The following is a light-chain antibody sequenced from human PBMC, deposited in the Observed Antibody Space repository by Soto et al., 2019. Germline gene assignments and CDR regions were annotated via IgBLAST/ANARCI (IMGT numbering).Light chain of an antibody. J-gene: IGKJ1*01. CDR1: QSVSSN. Sequence: RVMTQSPATLSVSPGEGATLSCRGSQSVSSNLAWYQQKPGQAPRLLIYDVSVRATGIPARFSGSGSGTEFTLTINRLEAEDFAVYYCQQYGYSTPWTFGQGTKVEI. V-gene: IGKV3D-15*01. CDR3: QQYGYSTPWT. CDR2: DVS.